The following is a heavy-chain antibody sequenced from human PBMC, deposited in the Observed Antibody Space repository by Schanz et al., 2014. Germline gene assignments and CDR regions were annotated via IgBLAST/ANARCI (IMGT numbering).Heavy chain of an antibody. CDR1: GFNFSDYA. J-gene: IGHJ3*02. CDR3: AKGRFGELSAFDI. CDR2: MNESHSTI. Sequence: EVHLLESGGGLVPPGGSLRLSCAASGFNFSDYAMCWVRQARGKGLEWVSAMNESHSTIYYADSVRGRFTISRDNSKNTLYLQMNSLRAEDTAVYYCAKGRFGELSAFDIWGQGTMVTVSS. D-gene: IGHD3-10*01. V-gene: IGHV3-23*01.